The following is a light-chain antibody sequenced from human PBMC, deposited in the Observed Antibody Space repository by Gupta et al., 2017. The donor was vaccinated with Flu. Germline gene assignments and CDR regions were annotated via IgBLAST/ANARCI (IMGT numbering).Light chain of an antibody. V-gene: IGKV3-11*01. Sequence: PGERATLSWRASQTVGGFLAWYQQKPGQAPRLLIYHASERASGIPARFSGSGSGTDYTLSISSLEPEDSAVYYCQQRSNSFTFGPGTKVEIK. CDR3: QQRSNSFT. J-gene: IGKJ2*01. CDR2: HAS. CDR1: QTVGGF.